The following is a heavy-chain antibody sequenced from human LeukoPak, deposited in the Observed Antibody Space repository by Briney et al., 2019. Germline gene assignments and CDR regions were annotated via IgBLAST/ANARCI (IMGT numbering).Heavy chain of an antibody. J-gene: IGHJ3*02. D-gene: IGHD3-22*01. Sequence: GGSLRLSCAASGFTFSDYYMSWIRQAPGKGLEWVSYISSSGSTIYYADSVKGRFTISRDNAKNSLYLQMNSLRAEDTAVYYCARDQGHYYDSSGLRQRTDAFDIWGQGTMATVSS. CDR3: ARDQGHYYDSSGLRQRTDAFDI. V-gene: IGHV3-11*01. CDR2: ISSSGSTI. CDR1: GFTFSDYY.